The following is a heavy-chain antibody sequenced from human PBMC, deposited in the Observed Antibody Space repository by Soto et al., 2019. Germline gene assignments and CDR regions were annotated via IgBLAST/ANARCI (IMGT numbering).Heavy chain of an antibody. D-gene: IGHD2-15*01. J-gene: IGHJ5*01. CDR2: INHSGST. CDR1: GGSFSGYY. V-gene: IGHV4-34*01. CDR3: SRGGGGVSCYCNWLEF. Sequence: GPEGASETLSLTCAVYGGSFSGYYWSWIRQPPGKGLEWIGEINHSGSTNYNPSLKSRVTISVDTSKNQFSLKLSSVTAADTAVYFCSRGGGGVSCYCNWLEFLGKGTLVT.